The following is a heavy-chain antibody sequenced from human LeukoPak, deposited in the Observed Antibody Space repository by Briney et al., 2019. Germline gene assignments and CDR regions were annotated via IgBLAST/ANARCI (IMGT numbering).Heavy chain of an antibody. D-gene: IGHD4-11*01. Sequence: PGGSLRLSCTASGFTFGDYAMNWVRQAPGKGLEWVGFIRSKAYGGTTEYAASVEGRFTISRDDSKSIAYLQMNSLKTEDTAVYYCTRARLHWYFDLWGRGTLVTVSS. CDR2: IRSKAYGGTT. CDR1: GFTFGDYA. J-gene: IGHJ2*01. V-gene: IGHV3-49*04. CDR3: TRARLHWYFDL.